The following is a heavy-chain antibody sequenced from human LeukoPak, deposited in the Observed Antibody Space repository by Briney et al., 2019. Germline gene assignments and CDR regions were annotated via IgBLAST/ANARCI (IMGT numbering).Heavy chain of an antibody. V-gene: IGHV4-39*01. J-gene: IGHJ4*02. CDR2: IYYSGTT. CDR1: GGSISSSSYS. Sequence: PSETLSLTCTVSGGSISSSSYSWGWLRQPPGKGLEWIGCIYYSGTTYYNPSLNSRVTISVDTSKNQFSLDLSSVTAADTAVYYCARLRNYYDSSGYTFDYWGQGTLVTVSS. D-gene: IGHD3-22*01. CDR3: ARLRNYYDSSGYTFDY.